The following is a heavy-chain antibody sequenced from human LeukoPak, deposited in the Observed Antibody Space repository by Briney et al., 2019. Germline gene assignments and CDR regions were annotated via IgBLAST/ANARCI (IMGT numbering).Heavy chain of an antibody. D-gene: IGHD5-18*01. CDR2: IIAGVGIT. J-gene: IGHJ3*02. CDR1: GYTFTSYY. V-gene: IGHV1-46*01. Sequence: GGSLKVSCKASGYTFTSYYMHWVRQAPGQGLEWMVIIIAGVGITSYAEKFQGRVTMTRDTSTSTVYMELSSLRSEDTAVYYCATAYNYGRDGFDIWGQGAMVTV. CDR3: ATAYNYGRDGFDI.